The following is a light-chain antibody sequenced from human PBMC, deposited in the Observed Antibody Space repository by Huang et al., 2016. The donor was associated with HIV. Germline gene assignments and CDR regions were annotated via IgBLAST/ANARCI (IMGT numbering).Light chain of an antibody. Sequence: EIVLTQSPATLSLSPGERATLSCRASQSVSSYLAWYQQGPCQNPILLIYDASTRTTGVPARFSSSGSWTNFTLTISSLEPEDFAVYYCQQRSDWPPLTFGGGTKVEIK. V-gene: IGKV3-11*01. CDR1: QSVSSY. J-gene: IGKJ4*02. CDR2: DAS. CDR3: QQRSDWPPLT.